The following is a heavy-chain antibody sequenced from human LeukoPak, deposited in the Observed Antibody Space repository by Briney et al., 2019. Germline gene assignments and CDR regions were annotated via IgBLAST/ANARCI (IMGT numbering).Heavy chain of an antibody. CDR1: GGSFSGYY. V-gene: IGHV4-34*01. Sequence: PSETLSLTCAVYGGSFSGYYWSWIRQPPGKGLEWIGEINHSGSTNYNPSLKSRVTISVDTSKNQFSLKLSSVTAADTAVYYCARGGVRGCSSTSCYHYFDYWGQGTLVTVS. J-gene: IGHJ4*02. D-gene: IGHD2-2*01. CDR2: INHSGST. CDR3: ARGGVRGCSSTSCYHYFDY.